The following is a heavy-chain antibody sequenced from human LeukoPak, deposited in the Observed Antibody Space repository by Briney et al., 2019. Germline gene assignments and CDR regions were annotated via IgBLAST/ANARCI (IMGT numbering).Heavy chain of an antibody. Sequence: PGRSLRLSCAASGFTFDDYAMHWVRQAPGKGLEWVSGISWNSGSIGYADSVKGRFTISRDNAKNSLYLQMNSLRAEDTALYYRAKDIRGFDSNYYFDYWGQGTLVTVSS. CDR1: GFTFDDYA. J-gene: IGHJ4*02. CDR2: ISWNSGSI. D-gene: IGHD4-4*01. V-gene: IGHV3-9*01. CDR3: AKDIRGFDSNYYFDY.